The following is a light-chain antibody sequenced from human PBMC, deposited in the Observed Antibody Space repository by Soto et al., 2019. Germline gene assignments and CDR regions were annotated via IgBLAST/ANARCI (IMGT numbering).Light chain of an antibody. CDR3: QQLNGYPLT. J-gene: IGKJ4*01. Sequence: DIQVTQSPSFLSASVGDRVTITCRASQGISSNLAWYQQKPGKAPNLLIYTASTLQSGVPSRFSGSGSGTEFTLTISSLQPEDSATYYCQQLNGYPLTFGGGTKVEI. CDR2: TAS. CDR1: QGISSN. V-gene: IGKV1-9*01.